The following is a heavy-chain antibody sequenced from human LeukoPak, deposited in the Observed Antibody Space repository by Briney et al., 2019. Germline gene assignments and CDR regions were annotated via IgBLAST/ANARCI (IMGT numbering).Heavy chain of an antibody. CDR3: AREMDSSSEFDY. CDR2: IYTSGST. Sequence: SETLSLTCSVSNDSISNYYWTWIRQPAGKGLEWIGRIYTSGSTNYNPSLKSRVTMSVDTSKNQFSLKLSSVTAADTAVYYCAREMDSSSEFDYWGQGTLVTVSS. V-gene: IGHV4-4*07. J-gene: IGHJ4*02. CDR1: NDSISNYY. D-gene: IGHD6-13*01.